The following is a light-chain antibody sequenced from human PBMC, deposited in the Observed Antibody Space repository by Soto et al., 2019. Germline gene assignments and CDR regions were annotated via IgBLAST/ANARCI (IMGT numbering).Light chain of an antibody. Sequence: DIQMTQSPSSLSASVGDRVTITCRASRSIGSYLNWYQQTAGKAPKLLIYGASSLQSGVPSRFSGSGSDTDFTLTISSLQPEDFATYFCQQSYSTPWTFGQGTNV. CDR2: GAS. V-gene: IGKV1-39*01. CDR3: QQSYSTPWT. CDR1: RSIGSY. J-gene: IGKJ1*01.